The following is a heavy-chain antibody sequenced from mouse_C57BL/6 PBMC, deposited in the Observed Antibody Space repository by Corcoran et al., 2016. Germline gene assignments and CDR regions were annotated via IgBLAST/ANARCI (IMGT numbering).Heavy chain of an antibody. CDR1: GYTFTTYG. CDR3: ARGDGSSPFAY. D-gene: IGHD1-1*01. CDR2: INTYSGVP. V-gene: IGHV9-3*01. Sequence: QIQLVQSGPELKKPGETVKISCKASGYTFTTYGMSWVKQAPGKGLKWMSWINTYSGVPTYADDFKGRFAFSLETSASTAYLQINNLKNEDTATYFCARGDGSSPFAYWGQGTLVTVSA. J-gene: IGHJ3*01.